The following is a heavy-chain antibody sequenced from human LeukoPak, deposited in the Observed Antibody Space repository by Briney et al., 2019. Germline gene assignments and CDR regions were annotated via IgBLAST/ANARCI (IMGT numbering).Heavy chain of an antibody. V-gene: IGHV4-61*01. J-gene: IGHJ4*02. CDR3: ARDLDSSGYYYN. D-gene: IGHD3-22*01. Sequence: PSETLSLTCTVSGYSISSGYYWGWIRQPPGKGLEWIGYIYYSGSTNYNPSLKSRVTISVDTSKNQFSLKLSSVTAADTAVYYCARDLDSSGYYYNWGQGTLVTVSS. CDR1: GYSISSGYY. CDR2: IYYSGST.